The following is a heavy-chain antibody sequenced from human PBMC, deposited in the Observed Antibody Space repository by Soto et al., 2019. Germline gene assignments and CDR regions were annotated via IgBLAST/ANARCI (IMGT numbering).Heavy chain of an antibody. CDR2: IYYSGST. CDR3: ARTVAGTQVLFDY. J-gene: IGHJ4*02. Sequence: SETLSLTCTVSGGSVSSGSYYWSWIRQPPGKGLEWIGYIYYSGSTNYSPSLKSRVTISVDTSKNQFSLKLSSVTAADTAVYYCARTVAGTQVLFDYWGQGTLVTVSS. D-gene: IGHD6-19*01. CDR1: GGSVSSGSYY. V-gene: IGHV4-61*01.